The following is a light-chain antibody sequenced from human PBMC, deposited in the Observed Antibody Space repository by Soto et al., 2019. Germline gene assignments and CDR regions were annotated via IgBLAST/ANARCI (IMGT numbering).Light chain of an antibody. Sequence: QLVLTQSPSASASLGASVKLTCTLSSGHNTYTIAWHQQQPEKGPRFLMKLNSDGSHTKGDGIPDRFSVSRSGAESYFTISSLQSEDEADYYCQTWGTGIPVFGGGTKLTVL. CDR3: QTWGTGIPV. CDR1: SGHNTYT. J-gene: IGLJ3*02. V-gene: IGLV4-69*01. CDR2: LNSDGSH.